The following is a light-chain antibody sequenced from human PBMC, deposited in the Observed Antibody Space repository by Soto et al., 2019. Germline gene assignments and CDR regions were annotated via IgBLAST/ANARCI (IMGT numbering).Light chain of an antibody. Sequence: QSVLAQPASVSGSPGQSITISCTGTSSDVGGYNYVSRYQQHPGKAPQVMIYDVSNRPSGVSYRFSASKSGNTASLTISWLQAEDEADYFCSSYTSSGTYVLGTGTKVTV. J-gene: IGLJ1*01. CDR3: SSYTSSGTYV. CDR1: SSDVGGYNY. CDR2: DVS. V-gene: IGLV2-14*01.